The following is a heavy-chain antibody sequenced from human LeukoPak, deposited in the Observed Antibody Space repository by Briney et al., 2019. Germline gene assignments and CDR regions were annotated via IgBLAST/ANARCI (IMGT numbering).Heavy chain of an antibody. CDR1: GFIFSNYA. J-gene: IGHJ4*02. Sequence: GRSPRLSCAASGFIFSNYAMHWVRQAPGKGLEWVALISSDGSKTYHADSVEGRFSISRDNSKNTLYLQSNSLRAEDTSVYYCARDSTYWYDSGSSGPHYFDYWGQGTLVTVSS. CDR3: ARDSTYWYDSGSSGPHYFDY. D-gene: IGHD3-10*01. CDR2: ISSDGSKT. V-gene: IGHV3-30*01.